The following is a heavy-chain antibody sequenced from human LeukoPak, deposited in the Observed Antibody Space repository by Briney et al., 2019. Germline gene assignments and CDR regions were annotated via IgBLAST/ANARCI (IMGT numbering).Heavy chain of an antibody. Sequence: PSETLSLTCTVSGGSISSSNYYWGWIRQPPGKGLEWIGSTYYGGSTYYNPSLKSRVTISLDTSKNQFSLNLSSVTAADTAVYHCVSIISARPDYWGQGILVTVSS. D-gene: IGHD6-6*01. CDR1: GGSISSSNYY. V-gene: IGHV4-39*01. J-gene: IGHJ4*02. CDR2: TYYGGST. CDR3: VSIISARPDY.